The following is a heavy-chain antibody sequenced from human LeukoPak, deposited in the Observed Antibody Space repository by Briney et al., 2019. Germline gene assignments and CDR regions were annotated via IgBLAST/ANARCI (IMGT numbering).Heavy chain of an antibody. CDR2: IYPGDSDT. J-gene: IGHJ5*02. CDR3: ARQVRGYYGSGSYYPFDP. Sequence: GESLKISCKGSGYSFTSYWIGWVRQMPGEGLEWMGIIYPGDSDTRYSPSFQGQVTISADKSISTAYLQWSSLKASDTAMYYCARQVRGYYGSGSYYPFDPWGQGTLVTVSS. V-gene: IGHV5-51*01. D-gene: IGHD3-10*01. CDR1: GYSFTSYW.